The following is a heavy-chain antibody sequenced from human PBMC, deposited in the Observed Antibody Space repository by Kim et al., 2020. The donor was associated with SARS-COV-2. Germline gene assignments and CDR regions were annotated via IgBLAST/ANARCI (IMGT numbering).Heavy chain of an antibody. D-gene: IGHD1-26*01. CDR2: IYYSGST. V-gene: IGHV4-31*03. CDR3: ARVVVGAENWFDP. J-gene: IGHJ5*02. CDR1: GGSISSGGYY. Sequence: SETLSLTCTVSGGSISSGGYYWSWIRQHPGKGLEWIGYIYYSGSTYYNPSLKSRVTISVDTSKNQFSLKLSSVTAADTAVYYCARVVVGAENWFDPWGQGTLVTVSS.